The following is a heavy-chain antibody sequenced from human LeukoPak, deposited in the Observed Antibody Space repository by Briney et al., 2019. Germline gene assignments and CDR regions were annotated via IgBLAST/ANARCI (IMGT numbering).Heavy chain of an antibody. J-gene: IGHJ4*02. CDR2: ISSSSSYT. V-gene: IGHV3-21*05. Sequence: GGSLRLSCAASGFTFSSYAMSWVRQAPGKGLEWVSYISSSSSYTNYADSVKGRFTISRDNAKNSLYLQMNSLRAEDTAVYYCASLLWFGESSTDYWGQGTLVTVSS. D-gene: IGHD3-10*01. CDR1: GFTFSSYA. CDR3: ASLLWFGESSTDY.